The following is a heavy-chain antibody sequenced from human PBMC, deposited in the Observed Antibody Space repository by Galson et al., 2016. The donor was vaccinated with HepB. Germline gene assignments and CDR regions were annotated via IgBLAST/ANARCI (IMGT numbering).Heavy chain of an antibody. Sequence: SLRLSCAASGFTFGAFALTWVRQAPGKGLEWVSGISGSHNAYYADSVKGRFTVSRDKSKSTLYLEMSSLRAEDTAVYYCAREQDYGDYRTADYWGQGTLVTVAS. CDR3: AREQDYGDYRTADY. CDR1: GFTFGAFA. CDR2: ISGSHNA. J-gene: IGHJ4*02. D-gene: IGHD4-17*01. V-gene: IGHV3-23*01.